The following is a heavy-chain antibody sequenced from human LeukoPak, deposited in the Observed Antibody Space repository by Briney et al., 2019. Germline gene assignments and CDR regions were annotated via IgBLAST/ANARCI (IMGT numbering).Heavy chain of an antibody. CDR2: VYYSGST. D-gene: IGHD3-22*01. CDR1: GGSIHGHY. V-gene: IGHV4-59*08. Sequence: PSETLSLTCTVSGGSIHGHYWSWIRQPPGKGLEWIGYVYYSGSTDNNPSFKSRATISVDTSKNQFSLKLISVTAADTAVYYCARHGPDSSGWALHYLEYWGQGTLVTVSS. J-gene: IGHJ4*02. CDR3: ARHGPDSSGWALHYLEY.